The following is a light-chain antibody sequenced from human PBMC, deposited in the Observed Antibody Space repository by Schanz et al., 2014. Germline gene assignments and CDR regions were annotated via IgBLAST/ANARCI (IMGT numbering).Light chain of an antibody. CDR2: GAS. CDR3: QQRSNWPPIT. Sequence: EIVLTQSPVTLSLYPGERATLSCRASQSVNSYLAWYQQKPGLAPRLLISGASNRATGIPDRFSGSGSGTDFTLPISSLEPEDFAVYYCQQRSNWPPITFGQGTRLEIK. J-gene: IGKJ5*01. CDR1: QSVNSY. V-gene: IGKV3-11*01.